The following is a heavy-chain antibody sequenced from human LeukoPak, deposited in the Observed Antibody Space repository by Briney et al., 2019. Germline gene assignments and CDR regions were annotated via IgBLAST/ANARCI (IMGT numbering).Heavy chain of an antibody. V-gene: IGHV4-39*01. CDR1: GDSINSSSYY. CDR3: ARGLYSSGGTSFDY. J-gene: IGHJ4*02. CDR2: IYYSDNT. Sequence: PSESLSLTCTVSGDSINSSSYYWGWIRQPPGKGLEWIGSIYYSDNTYYNPSLKSRVTISADKPKNQFSLKLSSVTAADTAVYYCARGLYSSGGTSFDYWGQGTLVTVSS. D-gene: IGHD6-19*01.